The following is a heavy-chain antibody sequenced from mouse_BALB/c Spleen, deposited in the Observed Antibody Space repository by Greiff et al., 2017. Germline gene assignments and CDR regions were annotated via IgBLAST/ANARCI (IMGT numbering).Heavy chain of an antibody. J-gene: IGHJ2*01. CDR1: GYTFTSYW. CDR3: ARRDGSSYFDY. V-gene: IGHV1-69*02. Sequence: QVQLKQPGAELVKPGAPVKLSCKASGYTFTSYWMNWVKQRPGRGLEWIGRIDPSDSETHYNQKFKDKATLTVDKSSSTAYIQLSSLTSEDSAVYYCARRDGSSYFDYWGQGTTLTVSS. CDR2: IDPSDSET. D-gene: IGHD1-1*01.